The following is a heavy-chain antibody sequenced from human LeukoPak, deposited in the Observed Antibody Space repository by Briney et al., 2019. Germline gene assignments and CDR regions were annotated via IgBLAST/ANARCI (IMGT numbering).Heavy chain of an antibody. CDR3: ARGAAAAGMTYYYYYYMDV. Sequence: SETLSLTCTVSGGSISSHYWSWIRQPPGKGLEWIGYIYYSGSTNYNPSLKSRVTISVDTSKNQFSLKLSSVTAADTAVYYCARGAAAAGMTYYYYYYMDVWGKGTTVTVSS. J-gene: IGHJ6*03. CDR2: IYYSGST. V-gene: IGHV4-59*11. CDR1: GGSISSHY. D-gene: IGHD6-13*01.